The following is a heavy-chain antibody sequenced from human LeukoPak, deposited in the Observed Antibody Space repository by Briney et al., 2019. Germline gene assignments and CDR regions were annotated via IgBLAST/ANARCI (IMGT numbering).Heavy chain of an antibody. CDR3: ARVYSYMDV. D-gene: IGHD2-21*01. V-gene: IGHV4-34*01. CDR2: INHSGST. J-gene: IGHJ6*03. CDR1: GGSFSGYY. Sequence: SETLSLTCAVYGGSFSGYYWSWIRQPPGKGLEWIGEINHSGSTNYNPSLKSRVTISVDTSKNQFSLKLSSVTAADTAVYYCARVYSYMDVWGKGTTVTVS.